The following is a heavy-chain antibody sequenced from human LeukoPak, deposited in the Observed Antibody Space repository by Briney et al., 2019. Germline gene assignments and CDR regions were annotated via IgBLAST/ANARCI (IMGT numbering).Heavy chain of an antibody. V-gene: IGHV3-7*01. CDR2: IKQDGSEK. CDR1: GFTFSSYG. J-gene: IGHJ4*02. CDR3: ARKNGLDY. Sequence: GGSLRLSCAASGFTFSSYGMSWVRQAPGKGLEWVANIKQDGSEKYYVDSVKGRFTISRDNAKNSLYLQMNSLRAEDTAVYYCARKNGLDYWGQGNPGHRLL.